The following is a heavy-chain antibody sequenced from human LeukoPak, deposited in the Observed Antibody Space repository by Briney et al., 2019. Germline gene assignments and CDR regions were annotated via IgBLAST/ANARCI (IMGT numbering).Heavy chain of an antibody. V-gene: IGHV3-7*03. CDR2: IKLDGSEK. D-gene: IGHD4-23*01. CDR1: GFTLSSHW. J-gene: IGHJ6*04. Sequence: PGGSLRLSCAASGFTLSSHWMSWVRQAPGKGLEWVANIKLDGSEKYYVDSVKGRFTISRDNAKSSLFLQMNSLRVEDTAVYYCAKGPVEGMDVWGKGTTVTISS. CDR3: AKGPVEGMDV.